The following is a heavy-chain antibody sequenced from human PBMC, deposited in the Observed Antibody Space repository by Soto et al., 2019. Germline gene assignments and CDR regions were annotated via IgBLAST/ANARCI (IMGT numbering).Heavy chain of an antibody. CDR3: ARVRYPNDLYYFDY. CDR1: GGTFSSYA. V-gene: IGHV1-69*01. Sequence: QVQLVQSGAEVKKPGSSVKVSCKASGGTFSSYAISWVRQAPGQGLEWMGGIIPIFGTANYAQKFQGRVTITADESTSTAYMELSSLRSDDTAVYYCARVRYPNDLYYFDYWGQGTLVTVSS. J-gene: IGHJ4*02. CDR2: IIPIFGTA. D-gene: IGHD1-1*01.